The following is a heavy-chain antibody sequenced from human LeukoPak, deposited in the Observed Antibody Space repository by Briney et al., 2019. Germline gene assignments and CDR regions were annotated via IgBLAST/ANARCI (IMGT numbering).Heavy chain of an antibody. Sequence: GGSLRLSCAASAFSFSGYNMNWVRQAPGKGLEWVSYISSSSSTIYYADSAKGRFTISRDNAKNSLYLQMNSLRAEDTAVYYCARTPSMIVVVNTDYWGQGTLVTVSS. CDR3: ARTPSMIVVVNTDY. CDR2: ISSSSSTI. D-gene: IGHD3-22*01. V-gene: IGHV3-48*04. CDR1: AFSFSGYN. J-gene: IGHJ4*02.